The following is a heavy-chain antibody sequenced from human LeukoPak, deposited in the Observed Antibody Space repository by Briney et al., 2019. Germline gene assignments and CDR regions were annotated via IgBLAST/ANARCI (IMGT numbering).Heavy chain of an antibody. J-gene: IGHJ4*02. CDR3: DCSSTSCYQLQGY. CDR1: GFTFNRSP. Sequence: GGSLRLSCAASGFTFNRSPMSWVRQAPGKGLELVSAITGSGDTTKNADSVKGRFTISRDNSRNTLYLQMNSLRAEDTAVYYCDCSSTSCYQLQGYWGQGTLVTVSS. D-gene: IGHD2-2*01. V-gene: IGHV3-23*01. CDR2: ITGSGDTT.